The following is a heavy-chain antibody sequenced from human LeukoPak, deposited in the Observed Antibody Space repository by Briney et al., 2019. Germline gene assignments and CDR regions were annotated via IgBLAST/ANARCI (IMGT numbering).Heavy chain of an antibody. CDR1: GFTFSSYE. D-gene: IGHD4-11*01. J-gene: IGHJ4*02. Sequence: GGSLRLSCAASGFTFSSYEMNWVRQAPGKGLEWVSYISTTGNIKYYADSVLGRFTISRDNAKDSLYLQMNSLRAEDTAVYYCASRKYSNYYFDYWGQGTLATVSS. CDR3: ASRKYSNYYFDY. CDR2: ISTTGNIK. V-gene: IGHV3-48*03.